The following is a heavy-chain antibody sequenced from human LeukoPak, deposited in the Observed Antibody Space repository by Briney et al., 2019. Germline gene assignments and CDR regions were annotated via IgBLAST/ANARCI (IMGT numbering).Heavy chain of an antibody. CDR3: IVAATGRGELDC. CDR2: IKQDGSEK. D-gene: IGHD5-12*01. V-gene: IGHV3-7*01. Sequence: PGGSLRLSCAASGFTFSNYWMSWVRQAPEKGLEWVANIKQDGSEKYYVDSVKGRFTISRDNAKNSLYLQMNSLRAEDTAVYYCIVAATGRGELDCWGQGTLVTVSS. CDR1: GFTFSNYW. J-gene: IGHJ4*02.